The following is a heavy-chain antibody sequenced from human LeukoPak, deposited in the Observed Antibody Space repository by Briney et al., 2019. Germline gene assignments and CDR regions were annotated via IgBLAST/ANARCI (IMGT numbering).Heavy chain of an antibody. Sequence: EASVKVSCNASGYTFTGYYMHWVRQAPGQGLEWMGWINPNSGGTNYAQKFQGWVTMTRDTSISTAYMELSRLRSDDTAVYYCARADYGGSRGFHFDYWGQGTLVTVSS. V-gene: IGHV1-2*04. CDR2: INPNSGGT. CDR1: GYTFTGYY. J-gene: IGHJ4*02. D-gene: IGHD4/OR15-4a*01. CDR3: ARADYGGSRGFHFDY.